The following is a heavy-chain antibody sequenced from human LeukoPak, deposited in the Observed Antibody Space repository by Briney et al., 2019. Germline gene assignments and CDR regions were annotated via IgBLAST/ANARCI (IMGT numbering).Heavy chain of an antibody. CDR1: GFAFSSYW. J-gene: IGHJ3*02. CDR3: ARDSHDILTGYDSNAFDI. D-gene: IGHD3-9*01. Sequence: GGSLRLSCAASGFAFSSYWMSWVLQAPGKGLEWVANIKQDGSEKYYVDSVKGRFTISRDNAKNSLYLQMNSLRAEDTAVYYCARDSHDILTGYDSNAFDIWGQGTMVTVSS. CDR2: IKQDGSEK. V-gene: IGHV3-7*01.